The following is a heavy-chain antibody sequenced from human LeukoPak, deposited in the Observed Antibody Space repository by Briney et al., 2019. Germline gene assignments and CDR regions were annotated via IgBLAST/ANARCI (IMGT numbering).Heavy chain of an antibody. D-gene: IGHD3-3*01. V-gene: IGHV1-2*02. J-gene: IGHJ4*02. CDR2: INPNSGGT. CDR3: ARGEYYDFWSGYYPLRYYFDY. CDR1: GYTFTGYY. Sequence: ASVKVSCKASGYTFTGYYMHWVRQAPGQGLEWMRWINPNSGGTNYAQKFQGRVTMTRDTSISTAYMELSRLRSDDTAVYYCARGEYYDFWSGYYPLRYYFDYWGQGTLVTVSS.